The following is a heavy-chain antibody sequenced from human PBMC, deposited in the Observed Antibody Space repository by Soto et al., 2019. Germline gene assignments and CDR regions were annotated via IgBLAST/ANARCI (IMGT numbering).Heavy chain of an antibody. Sequence: QVQLVQSGAEVKKPGSSVKVSCKASGGTFSSYAISWVRQAPGQGLEWMGGIIPIFGTANYAQKFQGRVTITADESTSTAYMELSSLRSEDTAVYYCARFGGVVAATNYYYYGMDVWGQGTTVTVSS. J-gene: IGHJ6*02. CDR1: GGTFSSYA. CDR3: ARFGGVVAATNYYYYGMDV. V-gene: IGHV1-69*01. D-gene: IGHD2-15*01. CDR2: IIPIFGTA.